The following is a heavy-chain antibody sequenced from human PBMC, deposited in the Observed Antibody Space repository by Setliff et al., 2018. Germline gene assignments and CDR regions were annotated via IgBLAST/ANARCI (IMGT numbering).Heavy chain of an antibody. V-gene: IGHV1-46*01. Sequence: ASVKVSCKASGYSFTGYYMHWVRQAPGQGLEWMGIIHTGGGSASYAQKFQGRVAMTSDTSTSTVYMEVNGVRSDDTAIYYCARGGMAAAGRKGVFEYWGQGTQVTVSS. D-gene: IGHD6-13*01. CDR1: GYSFTGYY. CDR2: IHTGGGSA. CDR3: ARGGMAAAGRKGVFEY. J-gene: IGHJ4*02.